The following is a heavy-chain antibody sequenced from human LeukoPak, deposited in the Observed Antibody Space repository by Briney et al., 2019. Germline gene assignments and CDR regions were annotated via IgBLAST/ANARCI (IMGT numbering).Heavy chain of an antibody. J-gene: IGHJ4*02. CDR3: ARVSGCDFDY. Sequence: GGSLRLSCAASGFSFSNYWMTWVRQAPGKGLEWVAHIKEDGSEKYYVDSVKGRFTISRDNAKNSLYLQMSSLRAEDTAVYYCARVSGCDFDYWGQGALVTVSS. CDR1: GFSFSNYW. V-gene: IGHV3-7*03. D-gene: IGHD6-25*01. CDR2: IKEDGSEK.